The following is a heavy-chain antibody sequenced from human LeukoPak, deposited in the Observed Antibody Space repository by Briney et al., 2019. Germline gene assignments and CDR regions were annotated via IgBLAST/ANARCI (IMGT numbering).Heavy chain of an antibody. CDR2: IIPILGIA. J-gene: IGHJ6*02. V-gene: IGHV1-69*04. D-gene: IGHD3-10*01. CDR3: AIGVRGVIITDYYYYGMDV. CDR1: GGTFSSYA. Sequence: ASVKVSCKASGGTFSSYAISWVRQAPGQGLEWMGRIIPILGIANYAQKFQGRVTITADKSTSTAYMELSSLRSEDTAVYYCAIGVRGVIITDYYYYGMDVWGQGTTVTVSS.